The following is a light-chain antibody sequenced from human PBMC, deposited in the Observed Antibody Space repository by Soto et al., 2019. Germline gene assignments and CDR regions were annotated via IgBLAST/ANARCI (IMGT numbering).Light chain of an antibody. CDR2: DVY. J-gene: IGLJ3*02. Sequence: QSALTQPASVSGSPGQSITISCIGTNTDVGGYDRVSWYQHHPGKAPKMLIFDVYNPPSGISDRFSGSTSGDTASLTITGLLAADEADYYYFSSRHGTPRHWVFGGGTKVTVL. CDR1: NTDVGGYDR. CDR3: FSSRHGTPRHWV. V-gene: IGLV2-14*03.